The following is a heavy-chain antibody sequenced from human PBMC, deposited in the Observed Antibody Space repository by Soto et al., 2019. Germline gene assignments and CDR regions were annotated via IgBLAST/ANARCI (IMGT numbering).Heavy chain of an antibody. J-gene: IGHJ4*02. CDR1: GFTVSSNY. D-gene: IGHD4-17*01. CDR2: IYSGGST. CDR3: ARVETAYGDPYYFDY. Sequence: GGSLRLSCAASGFTVSSNYMSWVRQAPGKGLEWVSVIYSGGSTYYADSVKGRFTISRDNSKNTLYLQMNSLRAEDTAVYYCARVETAYGDPYYFDYWGQGTLVTVSS. V-gene: IGHV3-66*01.